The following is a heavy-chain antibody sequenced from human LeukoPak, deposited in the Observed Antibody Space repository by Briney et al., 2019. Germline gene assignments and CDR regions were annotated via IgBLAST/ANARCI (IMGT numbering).Heavy chain of an antibody. J-gene: IGHJ3*02. CDR3: ARGGGYSSPKDAFDI. CDR1: GYTFTGYY. CDR2: INPNSGGT. D-gene: IGHD6-13*01. Sequence: ASVKVSCKASGYTFTGYYMHWVRQAPGQGLEWMGWINPNSGGTNYAQKFQGWVTMTRNTSISTAYMELSSLRSEDTAVYYCARGGGYSSPKDAFDIWGQGTMVTVSS. V-gene: IGHV1-2*04.